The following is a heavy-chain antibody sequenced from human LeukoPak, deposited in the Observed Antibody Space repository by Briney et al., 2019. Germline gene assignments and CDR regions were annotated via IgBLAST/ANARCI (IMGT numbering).Heavy chain of an antibody. J-gene: IGHJ4*02. V-gene: IGHV4-59*08. Sequence: SETLSLTCTVSGGSISPYYWSWIQQPPGKGLEWIGYIHYSGSTDYNPSLKSRVTISVDTSKNQFSLKLSSVTAADTAVYYCARRSPVWSSYYFDYWGQGTLVTVSS. CDR2: IHYSGST. D-gene: IGHD2-8*02. CDR1: GGSISPYY. CDR3: ARRSPVWSSYYFDY.